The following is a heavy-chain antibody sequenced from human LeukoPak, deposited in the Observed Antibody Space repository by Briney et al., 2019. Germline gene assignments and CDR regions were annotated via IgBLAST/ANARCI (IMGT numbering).Heavy chain of an antibody. J-gene: IGHJ4*02. D-gene: IGHD2-2*01. V-gene: IGHV4-59*01. CDR3: ARVRYCSTNRCYDREFDN. CDR1: GGSISNYY. Sequence: SETLCLTCTVSGGSISNYYWSWIRQPPGKGLEWIGYIYYSGNTNYNPSLKSRVTISVDTSKNQFSLKLNSVTAADTAVYYCARVRYCSTNRCYDREFDNWGQGTLVTVSS. CDR2: IYYSGNT.